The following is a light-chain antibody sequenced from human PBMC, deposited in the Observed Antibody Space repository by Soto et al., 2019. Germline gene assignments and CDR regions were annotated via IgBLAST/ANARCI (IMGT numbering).Light chain of an antibody. V-gene: IGLV2-23*01. CDR2: EGS. J-gene: IGLJ1*01. Sequence: VRTQPACLSGLLCQAVTPPCPGNRNVVWSYNLVSWYQQHPGKAPKLMIYEGSKRPSGVSNRFSGSKSGNTASLTISGLQAEDEADYYCCSYAGSSTSLYVFGTGTKVTVL. CDR3: CSYAGSSTSLYV. CDR1: RNVVWSYNL.